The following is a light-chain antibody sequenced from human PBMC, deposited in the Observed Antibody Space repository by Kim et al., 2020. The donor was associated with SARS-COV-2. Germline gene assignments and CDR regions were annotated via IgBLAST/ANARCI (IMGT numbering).Light chain of an antibody. J-gene: IGLJ2*01. Sequence: PGQSVTISCTGTSSDVGGYNYVSWYQQYPGKAPKLMIYDVNKRPSGVPDRFSGSKSGNTASLTISGLQAEDEADYYCCSYAGSSTVFGGGTQLTV. CDR2: DVN. CDR1: SSDVGGYNY. V-gene: IGLV2-11*01. CDR3: CSYAGSSTV.